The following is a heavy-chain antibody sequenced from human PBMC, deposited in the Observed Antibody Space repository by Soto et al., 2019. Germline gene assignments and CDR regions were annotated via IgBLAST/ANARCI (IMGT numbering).Heavy chain of an antibody. CDR2: IYFTGTT. CDR1: GCAISSGFY. D-gene: IGHD3-10*01. V-gene: IGHV4-38-2*01. J-gene: IGHJ4*02. Sequence: PSETLSLTCDVPGCAISSGFYWAWIRQPPGKRLEWIGNIYFTGTTSYNPSLKTRVTMSVDTSKNQFSLRLSSVTAADTAVFYCARVRRIGMSGSPGDSWGQGTQVTVSS. CDR3: ARVRRIGMSGSPGDS.